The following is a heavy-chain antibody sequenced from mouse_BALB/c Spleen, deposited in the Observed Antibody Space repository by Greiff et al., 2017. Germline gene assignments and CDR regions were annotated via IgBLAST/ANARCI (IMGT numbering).Heavy chain of an antibody. D-gene: IGHD2-3*01. CDR1: GFTFSSYG. V-gene: IGHV5-6-3*01. Sequence: EVKLVESGGGLVQPGGSLKLSCAASGFTFSSYGMSWVRQTPDKRLELVATINSNGGSTYYPDSVKGRFTISRDNAKNTLYLQMSSLKSEDTAMYYCARDGYYVYYFDYWGQGTTLTVSS. CDR2: INSNGGST. J-gene: IGHJ2*01. CDR3: ARDGYYVYYFDY.